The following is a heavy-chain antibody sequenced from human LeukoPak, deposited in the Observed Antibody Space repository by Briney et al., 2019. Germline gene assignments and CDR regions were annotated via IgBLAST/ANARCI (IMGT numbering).Heavy chain of an antibody. CDR3: ARDAYYDFWSGYGPTYYYYGMDV. CDR1: GYTFTSYY. Sequence: ASVKVSCKASGYTFTSYYMHWVRQAPGQGLEWMGIIKPSGGSTSYAQKFQGRVTMTRDTSTSTVYMELSSLRSEDTAVYYCARDAYYDFWSGYGPTYYYYGMDVWGQGTTVSVSS. V-gene: IGHV1-46*01. J-gene: IGHJ6*02. CDR2: IKPSGGST. D-gene: IGHD3-3*01.